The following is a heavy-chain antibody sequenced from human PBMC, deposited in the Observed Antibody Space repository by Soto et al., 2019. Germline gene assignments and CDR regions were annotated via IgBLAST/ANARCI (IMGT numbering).Heavy chain of an antibody. CDR1: GFTFSSYG. Sequence: PGGSLRLSCAASGFTFSSYGMHWVRQAPGKGLEWVAVIWYDGSNKYYADSVKGRFTISRDNSKNTLYLQMNSLRAEDTAVYYCAGNYDFWSGYYTLDYWGQGTLVTVSS. D-gene: IGHD3-3*01. CDR3: AGNYDFWSGYYTLDY. V-gene: IGHV3-33*01. CDR2: IWYDGSNK. J-gene: IGHJ4*02.